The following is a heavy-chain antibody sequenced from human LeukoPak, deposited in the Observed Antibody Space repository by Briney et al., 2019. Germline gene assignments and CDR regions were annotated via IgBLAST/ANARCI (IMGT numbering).Heavy chain of an antibody. Sequence: PRGSLRLSCAASGFTFSNYAMNWVRRAPGKGLEGVSYISSSSSTIYYADSVKGRFTISRDNAKNSLYLQMNSLRAEDSAVYYCARDSRQQLPHWGQGTLVTVSS. CDR1: GFTFSNYA. J-gene: IGHJ4*02. CDR2: ISSSSSTI. V-gene: IGHV3-48*01. D-gene: IGHD6-13*01. CDR3: ARDSRQQLPH.